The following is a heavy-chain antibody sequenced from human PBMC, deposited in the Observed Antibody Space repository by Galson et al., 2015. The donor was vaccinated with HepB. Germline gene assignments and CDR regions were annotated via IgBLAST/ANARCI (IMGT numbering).Heavy chain of an antibody. J-gene: IGHJ4*02. Sequence: SLRLSCAASGFTLSSYVMHWVRQAPGKGLEWVAAISYDGSNKWYADSVKGRFTVSRDNFKNTLYLQTTSLRAEDTAVYYCARDLSIDDSSGFDYWGQGTLVTVSS. D-gene: IGHD3-22*01. CDR3: ARDLSIDDSSGFDY. V-gene: IGHV3-30-3*01. CDR2: ISYDGSNK. CDR1: GFTLSSYV.